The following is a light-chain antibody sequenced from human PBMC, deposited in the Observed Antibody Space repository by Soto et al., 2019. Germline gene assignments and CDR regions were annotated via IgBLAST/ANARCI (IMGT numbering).Light chain of an antibody. CDR1: QSLVHSDGIAY. J-gene: IGKJ5*01. V-gene: IGKV2-30*02. CDR3: MQGTHWPIT. Sequence: DVVMTQSPLSLPVTLGRPASISCRSNQSLVHSDGIAYFSWFQQRPGRSPRRLIYKVSNRDSGVPARFSGSGSGTDCALKISRVEAEDVGVYYCMQGTHWPITFGQGTRLEIK. CDR2: KVS.